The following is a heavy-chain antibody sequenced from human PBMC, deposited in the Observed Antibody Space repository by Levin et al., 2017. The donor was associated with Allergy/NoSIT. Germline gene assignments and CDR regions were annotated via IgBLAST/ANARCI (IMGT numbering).Heavy chain of an antibody. CDR3: AAYRNLGY. Sequence: PGESLKISCAASGFTFSTYWMTWVRQAPGKGLEWVANIKGDGSERYYADSVKGRFTISRDNAKSSLHLQMSSLSAEDTAMYYCAAYRNLGYWGQGSLVAVSS. V-gene: IGHV3-7*03. D-gene: IGHD2-21*01. CDR2: IKGDGSER. CDR1: GFTFSTYW. J-gene: IGHJ4*02.